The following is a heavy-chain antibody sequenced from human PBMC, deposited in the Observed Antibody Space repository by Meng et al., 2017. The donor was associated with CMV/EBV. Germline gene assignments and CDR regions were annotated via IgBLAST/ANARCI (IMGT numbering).Heavy chain of an antibody. CDR1: GFTFSGYF. CDR2: ISGSGTTI. CDR3: ARLGLFDY. J-gene: IGHJ4*02. D-gene: IGHD5-12*01. Sequence: LVLSCAASGFTFSGYFMSWVRQAPGKGLEWVSYISGSGTTIYYAESVKGRFTISRDNTRDSLYLQMNSLRAEDTAVYYCARLGLFDYWGQGTLVTVSS. V-gene: IGHV3-11*01.